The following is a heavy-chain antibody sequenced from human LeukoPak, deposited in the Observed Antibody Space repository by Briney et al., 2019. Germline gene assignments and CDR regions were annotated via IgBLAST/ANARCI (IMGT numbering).Heavy chain of an antibody. CDR3: VRGLQGIDY. D-gene: IGHD4-11*01. V-gene: IGHV3-66*01. CDR1: GFTFSSYA. J-gene: IGHJ4*02. Sequence: QPGRSLRLSCAASGFTFSSYAMHWVRQAPGKGLEWVSVIYSGGSTYYADSVKGRFTISRDNSKNTLYLQMNSLRAEDTAVYYCVRGLQGIDYWGQGTLVTVSS. CDR2: IYSGGST.